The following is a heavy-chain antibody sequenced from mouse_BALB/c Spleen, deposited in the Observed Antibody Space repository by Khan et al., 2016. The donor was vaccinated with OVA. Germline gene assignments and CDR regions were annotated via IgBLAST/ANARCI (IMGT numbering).Heavy chain of an antibody. Sequence: EVELVESGGGLVQPKGSLKLSCAASGFTFNTYAMNWVRQAPGKGLEWVARIRSKTNNYATYYADSVQDSFTISRNDSTSMLYLQMNNLKTEDTAMYYCVRHKNYYGEDAMDYWGQGTSVTVSS. CDR1: GFTFNTYA. D-gene: IGHD1-1*01. CDR3: VRHKNYYGEDAMDY. V-gene: IGHV10-1*01. CDR2: IRSKTNNYAT. J-gene: IGHJ4*01.